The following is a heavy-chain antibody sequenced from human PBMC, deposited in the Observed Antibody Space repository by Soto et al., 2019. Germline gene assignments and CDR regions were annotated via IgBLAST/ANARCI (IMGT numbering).Heavy chain of an antibody. J-gene: IGHJ6*02. D-gene: IGHD5-18*01. CDR3: ARDPSWIQLWFHAGSYGMDV. CDR1: GFTFSSYA. CDR2: ISGSGGST. V-gene: IGHV3-23*01. Sequence: LRLSCAASGFTFSSYAMSWVRQAPGKGLEWISAISGSGGSTNYADSVKGRFTISRDNSKNTLYLQMNSLRAEDTAVYYCARDPSWIQLWFHAGSYGMDVWGQGTTVTVSS.